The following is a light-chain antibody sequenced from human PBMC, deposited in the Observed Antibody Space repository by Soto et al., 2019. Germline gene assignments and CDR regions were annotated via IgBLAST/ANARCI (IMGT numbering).Light chain of an antibody. CDR1: XRHXFYD. V-gene: IGLV4-60*03. CDR2: VEGSGNY. Sequence: QSVLTQPSYASASLGSSVSLTCTLSXRHXFYDIAWHQQRPGTAPRYLMKVEGSGNYDKGSGIPERFSGSSSGADRYLTISNLRSEDEGDFYCESWDTNTRVFGGGTKLTVL. CDR3: ESWDTNTRV. J-gene: IGLJ3*02.